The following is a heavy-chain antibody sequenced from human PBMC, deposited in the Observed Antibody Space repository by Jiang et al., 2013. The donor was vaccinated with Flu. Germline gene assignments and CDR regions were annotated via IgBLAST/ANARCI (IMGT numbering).Heavy chain of an antibody. Sequence: KPTQTLTLTCTFSGFSLSTSGMGVGWFRQPPGKALEWLALIYWDDDRYYSPSLNSRLTITKDTSKNQVVLTMTNMAPVDTATYYCARVGYGDYIDWFDPGAREPWSPSPQ. CDR1: GFSLSTSGMG. CDR2: IYWDDDR. V-gene: IGHV2-5*02. D-gene: IGHD4-17*01. CDR3: ARVGYGDYIDWFDP. J-gene: IGHJ5*02.